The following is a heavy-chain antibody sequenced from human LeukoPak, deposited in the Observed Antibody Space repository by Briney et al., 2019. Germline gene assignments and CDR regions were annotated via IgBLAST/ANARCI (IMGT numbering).Heavy chain of an antibody. V-gene: IGHV3-21*01. CDR1: GFTFSSYS. CDR2: ISSSSSYI. CDR3: ARGGDYGDYEDY. D-gene: IGHD4-17*01. Sequence: GGSLRLSCAASGFTFSSYSMNWVRQAPGKGLEWVSSISSSSSYIYYADSVKGRFTISRDNAKNSLYLQMNSLRAEDTAVYYCARGGDYGDYEDYWGQGTLVTVSS. J-gene: IGHJ4*02.